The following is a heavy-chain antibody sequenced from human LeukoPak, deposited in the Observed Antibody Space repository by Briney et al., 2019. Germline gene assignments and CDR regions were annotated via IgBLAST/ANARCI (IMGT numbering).Heavy chain of an antibody. D-gene: IGHD2-8*01. CDR3: ARAERSNADFDY. Sequence: SETLSLTCTVSGGSISSGSYYWSWIRQPAGKGLEWIGRIYTSGSTNYNPSLKSRVTISVDTSKNQFSLKLSSVTAADTAVYYCARAERSNADFDYWGQGTLVTVSS. V-gene: IGHV4-61*02. J-gene: IGHJ4*02. CDR2: IYTSGST. CDR1: GGSISSGSYY.